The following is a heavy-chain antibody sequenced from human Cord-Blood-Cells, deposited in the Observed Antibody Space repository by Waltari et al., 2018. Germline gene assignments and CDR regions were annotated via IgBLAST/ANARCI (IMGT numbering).Heavy chain of an antibody. D-gene: IGHD3-16*01. CDR1: GFTLSHYD. J-gene: IGHJ4*02. CDR2: ISYDGSNK. CDR3: ARDLRRGFDY. Sequence: QVQLVGSGGGVVQPGRSLRPPCAASGFTLSHYDMPWVRQAPGKGLEWVSVISYDGSNKYYADSVKGRFTISRDNSKNTLYLQMNSLRAEDTAVYYCARDLRRGFDYWGQGTLVTVSS. V-gene: IGHV3-30-3*01.